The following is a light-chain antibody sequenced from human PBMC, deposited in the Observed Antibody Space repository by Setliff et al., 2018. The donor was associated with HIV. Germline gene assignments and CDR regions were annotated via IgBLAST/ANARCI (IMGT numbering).Light chain of an antibody. CDR1: SSDVGGYNY. CDR3: CSYAGSYIHVV. J-gene: IGLJ2*01. Sequence: QSALTQPRSVSGSPGQSVTISCTGTSSDVGGYNYVSWYQQHPGKAPKLMIYDVSKRPSGVPDRLSGSKSGNTASLTISGLQAEDEADYYCCSYAGSYIHVVFGGGTKVTVL. V-gene: IGLV2-11*01. CDR2: DVS.